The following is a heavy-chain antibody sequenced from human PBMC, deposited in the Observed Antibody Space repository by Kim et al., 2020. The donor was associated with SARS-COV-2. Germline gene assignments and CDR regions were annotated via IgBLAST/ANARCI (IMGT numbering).Heavy chain of an antibody. V-gene: IGHV4-34*01. D-gene: IGHD6-6*01. Sequence: HSGTTNYNPSLKSRVHMSIDTSNNQFSLNLTSVTAADTATYYCSRLRSSNYWGQGTLVTVSS. CDR3: SRLRSSNY. CDR2: HSGTT. J-gene: IGHJ4*02.